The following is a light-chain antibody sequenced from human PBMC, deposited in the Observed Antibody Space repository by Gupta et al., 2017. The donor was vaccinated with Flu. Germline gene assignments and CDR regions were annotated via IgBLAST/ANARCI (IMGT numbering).Light chain of an antibody. CDR1: RSLLESDGKTY. V-gene: IGKV2D-29*01. Sequence: VTPGQPASISCKSSRSLLESDGKTYLYWYLQRPGQPPQLLIYEVSRRFSGVPDRFTGSGSGTDFSLKISRVEAEDVGVYYCMQSLEPPLTFGGGTKVEIK. CDR2: EVS. J-gene: IGKJ4*01. CDR3: MQSLEPPLT.